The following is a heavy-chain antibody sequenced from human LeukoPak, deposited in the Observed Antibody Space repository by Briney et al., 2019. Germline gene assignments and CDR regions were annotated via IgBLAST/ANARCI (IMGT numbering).Heavy chain of an antibody. V-gene: IGHV3-23*01. CDR3: AKSRGESRGASNY. J-gene: IGHJ4*02. Sequence: PGGSLRLSCAASGFTFSSYAMNWVRQAPGKGLEWVSFISGSGDTTYYADSVKGRFTISRDKSKNTLYLQTNSLRAEDTAVYYCAKSRGESRGASNYWGQGTLVTVSS. D-gene: IGHD1-26*01. CDR2: ISGSGDTT. CDR1: GFTFSSYA.